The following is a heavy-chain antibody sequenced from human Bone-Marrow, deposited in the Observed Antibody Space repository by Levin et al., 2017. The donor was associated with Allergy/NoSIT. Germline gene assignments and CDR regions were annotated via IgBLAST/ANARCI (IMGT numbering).Heavy chain of an antibody. CDR2: ISGGGTIT. CDR3: AKDSNLVYIAGYFDF. D-gene: IGHD1-14*01. V-gene: IGHV3-23*01. CDR1: GFTFNSYA. Sequence: GGSLRLSCAASGFTFNSYAMSWVRQAPGKGLEWVSAISGGGTITYYADSVKGRFTISRDNSKNTLYLQMNSLRVEDTAVYHWAKDSNLVYIAGYFDFWGQGTLVTVAS. J-gene: IGHJ4*02.